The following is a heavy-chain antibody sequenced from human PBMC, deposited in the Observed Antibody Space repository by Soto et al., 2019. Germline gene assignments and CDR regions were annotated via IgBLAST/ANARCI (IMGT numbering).Heavy chain of an antibody. D-gene: IGHD6-13*01. CDR3: AKAFSWYDY. V-gene: IGHV3-20*04. J-gene: IGHJ4*02. CDR2: INWIGGST. CDR1: GFIFGAHA. Sequence: GGSLRLSCAASGFIFGAHAMSWVRQAPGKGLEWVSAINWIGGSTNYADSMKGRFTISRDNAKNSLYLQMSSLRAEDTALYYCAKAFSWYDYWGQGTLVTVSS.